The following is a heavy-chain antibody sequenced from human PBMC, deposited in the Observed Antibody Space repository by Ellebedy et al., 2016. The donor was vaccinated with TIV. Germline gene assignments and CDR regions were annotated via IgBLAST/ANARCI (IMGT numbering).Heavy chain of an antibody. CDR1: GASINSYH. CDR3: ARQDGDY. J-gene: IGHJ4*02. CDR2: IFPSGSI. V-gene: IGHV4-4*07. Sequence: MPSETLSLTCTVSGASINSYHWSWIRPPAGKGLEWIGRIFPSGSINYHPSLKSRVTMSVDTSKNQFFLKLSYVTAADTAVYYCARQDGDYWGQGTLVTVSS. D-gene: IGHD6-6*01.